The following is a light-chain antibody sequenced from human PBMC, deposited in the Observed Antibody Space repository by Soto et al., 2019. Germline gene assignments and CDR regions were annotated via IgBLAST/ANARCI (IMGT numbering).Light chain of an antibody. V-gene: IGKV3-11*01. CDR3: QQRSNWPPT. CDR1: QSVSSY. CDR2: DAS. Sequence: EIVLTQSPDTLSLSPGERATLTCRASQSVSSYLAWSQQKPGQAPRLLIYDASNRATGIPARFSGSGSGTDFTLTISSLEPEDFAVYYCQQRSNWPPTFGQGTRLEIK. J-gene: IGKJ5*01.